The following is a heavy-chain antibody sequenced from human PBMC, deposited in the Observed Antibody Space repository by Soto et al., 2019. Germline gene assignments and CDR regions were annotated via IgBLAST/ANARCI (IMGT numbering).Heavy chain of an antibody. CDR1: GGSISSGDYY. CDR2: IYYSGST. J-gene: IGHJ6*04. V-gene: IGHV4-30-4*01. Sequence: SEPLSLTCTVSGGSISSGDYYWSWIRQPPGQGLEWIGYIYYSGSTYYSPSLKSRVTISVDTSKNQFSLKLSSVTPEDTAVYYCAREPAAPHPYSSGWANYYYYGMDVWGKGTTVT. CDR3: AREPAAPHPYSSGWANYYYYGMDV. D-gene: IGHD6-19*01.